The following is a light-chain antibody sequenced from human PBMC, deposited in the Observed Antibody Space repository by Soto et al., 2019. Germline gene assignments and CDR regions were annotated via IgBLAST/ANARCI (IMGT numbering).Light chain of an antibody. V-gene: IGKV3-15*01. CDR3: QDYKNWLWT. Sequence: NVMTQSPATLSVSPGERATLSCRASQSVSSTLAWYQQKPGQAPRLLIYGASTRATGIPARFSGSGSGTEFTLTISSLQSEDFAVYYCQDYKNWLWTFGQGTKVEIK. CDR1: QSVSST. J-gene: IGKJ1*01. CDR2: GAS.